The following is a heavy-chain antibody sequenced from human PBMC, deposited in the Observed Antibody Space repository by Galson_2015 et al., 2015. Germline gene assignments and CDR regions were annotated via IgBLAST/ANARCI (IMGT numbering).Heavy chain of an antibody. V-gene: IGHV1-8*01. CDR1: GYTFTSYD. D-gene: IGHD3-3*01. CDR3: ARVGPNTVRVLEWSPS. Sequence: SVKVSCKASGYTFTSYDITWVRQATGQGLEWLGWMTHNTGNTGFAQQFQGRLTMTSNTSIGTAYMELSSLKSEDTALYYCARVGPNTVRVLEWSPSWGQGTLLTVSS. J-gene: IGHJ4*02. CDR2: MTHNTGNT.